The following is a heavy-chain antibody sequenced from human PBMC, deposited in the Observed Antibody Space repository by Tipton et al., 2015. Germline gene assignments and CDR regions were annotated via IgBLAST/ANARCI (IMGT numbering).Heavy chain of an antibody. Sequence: TLSLTCTVSGGSVSSGSYYWSSIRQPPGKGLEWIGYISFSDTTHYNPSLKSRITISLNTSKNQFSLKMSSVTAADTAVYFCARDLEHGMDVWGQGTTVTVS. CDR1: GGSVSSGSYY. J-gene: IGHJ6*02. D-gene: IGHD5-24*01. CDR2: ISFSDTT. V-gene: IGHV4-61*01. CDR3: ARDLEHGMDV.